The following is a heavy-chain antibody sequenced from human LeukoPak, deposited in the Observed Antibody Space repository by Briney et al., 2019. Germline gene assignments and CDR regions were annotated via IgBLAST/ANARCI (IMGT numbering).Heavy chain of an antibody. V-gene: IGHV3-21*01. CDR3: AREVVNKNTYYYGSGSYMDY. CDR2: ISSSSYI. J-gene: IGHJ4*02. CDR1: GFTFSSYS. D-gene: IGHD3-10*01. Sequence: GGSLRLSCAASGFTFSSYSMNWVRQAPGKGLEWVSSISSSSYIYYADSVKGRFTISRDNAKNSLYLQMNSLGAEDTAVYYCAREVVNKNTYYYGSGSYMDYWGQGTLVTVSS.